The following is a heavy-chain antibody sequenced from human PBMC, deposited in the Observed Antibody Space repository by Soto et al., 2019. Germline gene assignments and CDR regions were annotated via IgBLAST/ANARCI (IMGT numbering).Heavy chain of an antibody. CDR3: AKTGSHYYYGMDV. CDR2: ISHDGSNK. Sequence: QEQLVASGGGVVQPGRSLRLSCAASGFTFSGNVMHWVRQAPAKGLEWVAVISHDGSNKHYGDSVKGRFTVSRDNSKNTLYLQMDSLRPEDTAVYYCAKTGSHYYYGMDVWGQGTTVAVSS. J-gene: IGHJ6*02. CDR1: GFTFSGNV. V-gene: IGHV3-30*18.